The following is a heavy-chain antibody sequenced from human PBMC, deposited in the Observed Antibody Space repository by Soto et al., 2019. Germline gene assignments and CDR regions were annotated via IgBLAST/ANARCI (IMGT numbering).Heavy chain of an antibody. V-gene: IGHV1-2*02. CDR2: INPSSGDT. CDR3: ARVLAPSFDYWTGFDY. D-gene: IGHD3-3*01. Sequence: ASVKVSCKASGYTFTGYYLHWVRRAPGQGLQWVGWINPSSGDTNYTQKFQGRVTMTRDAAISTVYMELSSLRSDDTAVYYCARVLAPSFDYWTGFDYWGQGSLVTVSS. CDR1: GYTFTGYY. J-gene: IGHJ4*02.